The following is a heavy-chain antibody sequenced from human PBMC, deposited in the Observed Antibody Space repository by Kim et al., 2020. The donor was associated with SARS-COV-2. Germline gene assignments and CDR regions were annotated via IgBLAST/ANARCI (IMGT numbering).Heavy chain of an antibody. CDR1: GGSMTSFY. D-gene: IGHD3-3*01. CDR3: ARGGNLLYLFYFDY. CDR2: VFSSGRA. V-gene: IGHV4-59*08. Sequence: SETLSLTCSVSGGSMTSFYWSWVRQSPGKGLEWIGSVFSSGRASYNPSLKSRLTLSVDTSNNQFSLHLTSVTAADTAVYYCARGGNLLYLFYFDYWGQG. J-gene: IGHJ4*02.